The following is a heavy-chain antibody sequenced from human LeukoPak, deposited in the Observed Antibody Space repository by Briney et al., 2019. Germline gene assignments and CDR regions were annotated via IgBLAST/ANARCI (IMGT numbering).Heavy chain of an antibody. J-gene: IGHJ5*02. Sequence: SETLSLTCTVSGGSFSSSSYYWGWIRQPPGRGLEWIGSIYYRGSNYHNSSLKGRVTMSIDTSKNQFSLKLSSVTAADTAVYYCARGGYYGSGNDFRFDPWGQGTLVTVSS. V-gene: IGHV4-39*07. CDR1: GGSFSSSSYY. CDR3: ARGGYYGSGNDFRFDP. CDR2: IYYRGSN. D-gene: IGHD3-10*01.